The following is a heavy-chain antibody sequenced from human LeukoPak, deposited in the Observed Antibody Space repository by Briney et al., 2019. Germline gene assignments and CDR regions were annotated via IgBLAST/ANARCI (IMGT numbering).Heavy chain of an antibody. CDR2: ISYSGST. CDR1: GDSISSYY. V-gene: IGHV4-59*01. CDR3: ARDQEVVRGVVYYYYGMDV. Sequence: SETLSLTCTVSGDSISSYYWSWIRQPPGKGLEWVGYISYSGSTKYNPSLTSRVTISIDTSKNQFSLKLSSVTAADTAVYYCARDQEVVRGVVYYYYGMDVWGQGTTVTVSS. D-gene: IGHD3-10*01. J-gene: IGHJ6*02.